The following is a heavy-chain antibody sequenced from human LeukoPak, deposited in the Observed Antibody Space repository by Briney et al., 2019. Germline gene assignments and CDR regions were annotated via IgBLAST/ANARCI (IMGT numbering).Heavy chain of an antibody. CDR3: ARDSGNYLDAFDI. CDR2: IFPSGGEI. CDR1: GFTFSTFA. V-gene: IGHV3-21*01. Sequence: GGSLRLSCAASGFTFSTFAMIWVRQPPGKGLEWVSSIFPSGGEIHYADSVRGRFTISRDNAKNSLYLQVNSLRAEDTAVYYCARDSGNYLDAFDIWGQGTMVTVSS. D-gene: IGHD1-7*01. J-gene: IGHJ3*02.